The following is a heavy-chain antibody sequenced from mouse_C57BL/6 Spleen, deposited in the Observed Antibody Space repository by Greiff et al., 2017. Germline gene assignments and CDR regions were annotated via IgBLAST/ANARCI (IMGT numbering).Heavy chain of an antibody. V-gene: IGHV1-69*01. J-gene: IGHJ4*01. D-gene: IGHD4-1*01. CDR1: GYTFTSYW. CDR3: ASLGRRDAMDY. Sequence: VQLQQPGAELVRPGSSVKLSCKASGYTFTSYWMHWVKQRPGQGLEWIGEIDPSDSYTNYNQKFKGKSTLTVDKSSSTAYMQLSSLTSEDSAVYYCASLGRRDAMDYWGQGTSVTVSS. CDR2: IDPSDSYT.